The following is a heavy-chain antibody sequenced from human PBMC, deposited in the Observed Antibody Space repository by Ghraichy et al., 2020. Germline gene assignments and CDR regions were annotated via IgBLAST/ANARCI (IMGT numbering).Heavy chain of an antibody. J-gene: IGHJ4*02. D-gene: IGHD5-18*01. CDR3: ARERGYSYGYHLDY. CDR2: INPNSGGT. V-gene: IGHV1-2*06. Sequence: ASVKVSCKASGYTFTGYYMHWVRQAPGQGLEWMGRINPNSGGTNYAQKFQGRVTMTRDTSISTAYMELSRLRSDDTAVYYCARERGYSYGYHLDYWGQGTLVTVSS. CDR1: GYTFTGYY.